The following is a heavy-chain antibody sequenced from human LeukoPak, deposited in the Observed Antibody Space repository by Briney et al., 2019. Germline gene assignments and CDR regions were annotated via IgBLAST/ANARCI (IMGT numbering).Heavy chain of an antibody. D-gene: IGHD6-6*01. CDR2: MNPNSGNT. CDR1: GYTFTSYD. J-gene: IGHJ4*02. Sequence: ASVKVSCKASGYTFTSYDINWVRQATGQGLEWMGWMNPNSGNTGYAQKFQGRVTMTRNTSISTAYMELSSLRSEDTAVYYCAKDQGQAPYSSSSLDYWGQGTLVTVSS. CDR3: AKDQGQAPYSSSSLDY. V-gene: IGHV1-8*01.